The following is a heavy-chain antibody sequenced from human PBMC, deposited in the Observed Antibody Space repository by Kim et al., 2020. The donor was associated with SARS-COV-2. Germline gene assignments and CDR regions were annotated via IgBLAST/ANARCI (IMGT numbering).Heavy chain of an antibody. Sequence: GGSLRLSCAASGFTFSSYWMHWVRQAPGKGLVWVSRINSDGSSTSYADSVKGRFTISRDNAKNTLYLQMNSLRAEDTAVYYCARASSYYDILTGYVTWFDPWGQGTLVTVSS. CDR1: GFTFSSYW. J-gene: IGHJ5*02. V-gene: IGHV3-74*01. D-gene: IGHD3-9*01. CDR3: ARASSYYDILTGYVTWFDP. CDR2: INSDGSST.